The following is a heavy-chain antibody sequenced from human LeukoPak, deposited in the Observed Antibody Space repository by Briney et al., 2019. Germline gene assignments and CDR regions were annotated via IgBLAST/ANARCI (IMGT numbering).Heavy chain of an antibody. J-gene: IGHJ4*02. V-gene: IGHV4-59*12. Sequence: SETLSLTCTVSGGSISSYYWSWIWQPPGQGPEWVGIIYYSWSTNYNPSLTRRVTISVNTSKNQSALTLSSVTAADTAVYYCARSLQWELLLDYWGQGTLVTVFS. CDR3: ARSLQWELLLDY. CDR2: IYYSWST. CDR1: GGSISSYY. D-gene: IGHD1-26*01.